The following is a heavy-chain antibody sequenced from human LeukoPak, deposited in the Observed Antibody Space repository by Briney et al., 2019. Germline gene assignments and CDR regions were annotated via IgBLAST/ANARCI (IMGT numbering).Heavy chain of an antibody. CDR3: ATGGDYYDSSGYYY. D-gene: IGHD3-22*01. CDR2: MNPNSGNT. Sequence: ASVKVSCKASGYTFTSYDINWVRQATGQGLEWMGWMNPNSGNTGYAQKFQGRVTITRNTSISTAYMELSSLRSEDTAVYYCATGGDYYDSSGYYYWGQGTLVTVSS. CDR1: GYTFTSYD. J-gene: IGHJ4*02. V-gene: IGHV1-8*03.